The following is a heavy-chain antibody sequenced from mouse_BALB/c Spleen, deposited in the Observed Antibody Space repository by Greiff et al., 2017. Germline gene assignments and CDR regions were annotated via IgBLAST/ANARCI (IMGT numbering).Heavy chain of an antibody. CDR2: IYPGSGNT. CDR3: ANLGFAY. J-gene: IGHJ3*01. CDR1: GYTFTDYY. V-gene: IGHV1-77*01. Sequence: QVQLQQSGAELARPGASVKLSCKASGYTFTDYYINWVKQRTGQGLEWIGEIYPGSGNTYYNEKFKGKATLTADKSSSTAYMQLSSLTSEDSAVYFCANLGFAYWGQGTLVTVSA.